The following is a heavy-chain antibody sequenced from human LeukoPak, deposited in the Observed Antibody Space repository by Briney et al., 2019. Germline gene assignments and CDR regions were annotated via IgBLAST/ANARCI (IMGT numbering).Heavy chain of an antibody. CDR1: GFTVSSTY. D-gene: IGHD5-24*01. CDR3: SSLAKNATISTPLDY. V-gene: IGHV3-53*01. CDR2: IYSGGST. Sequence: GGSLRLSCAAPGFTVSSTYMSWVRQAPGKGLEWVSVIYSGGSTYYADSVKGRFTISRDNSKNTLYLQMNSLKTEDTAVYYCSSLAKNATISTPLDYWGQGTLVTVSS. J-gene: IGHJ4*02.